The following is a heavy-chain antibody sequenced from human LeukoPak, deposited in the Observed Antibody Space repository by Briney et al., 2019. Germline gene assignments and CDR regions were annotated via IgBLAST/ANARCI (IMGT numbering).Heavy chain of an antibody. CDR2: IGTIITTT. CDR3: ARTVYDLRRQRLVPGFDY. Sequence: PGGSLRLYCAASGFTFRTYEMNWVRQAPGEGLEWVSYIGTIITTTYYADSVKGRFTVFRDDANSSLDLQMTSLRAEDTAVYYCARTVYDLRRQRLVPGFDYWGQGTLVTVSS. D-gene: IGHD6-13*01. CDR1: GFTFRTYE. V-gene: IGHV3-48*03. J-gene: IGHJ4*02.